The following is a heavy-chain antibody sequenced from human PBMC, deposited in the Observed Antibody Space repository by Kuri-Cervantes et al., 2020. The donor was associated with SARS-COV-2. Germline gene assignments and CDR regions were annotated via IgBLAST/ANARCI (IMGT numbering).Heavy chain of an antibody. J-gene: IGHJ4*02. CDR1: GYTFTSYD. CDR3: ARSITMVRGVIIPRGPSDY. V-gene: IGHV1-8*01. CDR2: MNPNSGNT. Sequence: ASVKVSCKASGYTFTSYDINWVRQATGQGLEWMGWMNPNSGNTGYAQKFQGRVTITRDTSASTAYMELSSLRSDDTAVYYCARSITMVRGVIIPRGPSDYWGQGTLVTVSS. D-gene: IGHD3-10*01.